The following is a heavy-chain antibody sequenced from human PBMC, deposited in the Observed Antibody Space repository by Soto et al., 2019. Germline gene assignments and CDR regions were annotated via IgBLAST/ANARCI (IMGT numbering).Heavy chain of an antibody. J-gene: IGHJ3*02. V-gene: IGHV1-18*01. D-gene: IGHD2-15*01. CDR1: GYTFTSFG. Sequence: QVQLVQSGAEVKKPGASVKVSCKASGYTFTSFGISWVRQAPGQWLECMGWISSYNGNTNYAENLQGRVTMTTDTSTSTAYMELRRLRSDDTAVYYCARDHRGGTDAFDIWGQGTMVTVSS. CDR3: ARDHRGGTDAFDI. CDR2: ISSYNGNT.